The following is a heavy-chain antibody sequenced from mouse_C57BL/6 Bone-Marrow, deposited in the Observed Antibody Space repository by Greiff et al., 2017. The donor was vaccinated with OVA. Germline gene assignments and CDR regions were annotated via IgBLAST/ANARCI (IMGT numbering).Heavy chain of an antibody. V-gene: IGHV1-85*01. J-gene: IGHJ3*01. D-gene: IGHD2-4*01. Sequence: VQLQQSGPELVKPGASVKLSCKASGYTFTSYDLNWVKQRPGQGLEWIGWIYPRDGSTKYNEKFKGKATLTVDTSSSTAYMELHSLTSEDSAVYFCFYYDYDVGFAYWGQGTLVTVSA. CDR1: GYTFTSYD. CDR3: FYYDYDVGFAY. CDR2: IYPRDGST.